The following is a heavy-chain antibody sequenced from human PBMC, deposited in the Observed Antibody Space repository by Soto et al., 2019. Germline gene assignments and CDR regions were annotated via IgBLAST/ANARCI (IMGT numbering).Heavy chain of an antibody. V-gene: IGHV3-33*01. J-gene: IGHJ4*02. CDR1: GFTFSSYG. CDR2: IWYDGSNK. D-gene: IGHD4-17*01. Sequence: QVQLVESGGGVVQPGRSLRLSCAASGFTFSSYGMHWVRQAPGKGLEWVAVIWYDGSNKYYADSVKGRFTISRDNSKNTLYLQMNSLRAEDTAVYYCARGYGDYSFEYWGQGTLVTVAS. CDR3: ARGYGDYSFEY.